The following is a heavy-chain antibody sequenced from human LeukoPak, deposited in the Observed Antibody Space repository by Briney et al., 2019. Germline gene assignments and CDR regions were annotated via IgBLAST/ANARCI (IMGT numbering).Heavy chain of an antibody. V-gene: IGHV4-39*07. CDR1: GGSISSSSYY. CDR2: IYYSGST. J-gene: IGHJ4*02. D-gene: IGHD6-6*01. Sequence: SETLSLTCTVSGGSISSSSYYWGWIRQPPGKGLEWIGSIYYSGSTYYNPSLKSRVTISVDTSKNQFSLKLSSVTAADTAVYYYARDFGDPHLYSSSSQPDYWGQGTLVTVSS. CDR3: ARDFGDPHLYSSSSQPDY.